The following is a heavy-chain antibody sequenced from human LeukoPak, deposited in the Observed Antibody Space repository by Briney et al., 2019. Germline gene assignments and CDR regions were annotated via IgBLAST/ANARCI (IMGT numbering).Heavy chain of an antibody. CDR2: MDTSGSYI. D-gene: IGHD3-10*01. CDR3: AKESGYSSGWDYFDS. J-gene: IGHJ4*02. V-gene: IGHV3-23*01. Sequence: TGGSLRLSCAASGFIFSNFDMSWVRQAPGKGLEWVSAMDTSGSYIYYADSVKGRFTISRDNSKNTLFLQMNSLKVEDTAIYYCAKESGYSSGWDYFDSWGQGTLVTVSS. CDR1: GFIFSNFD.